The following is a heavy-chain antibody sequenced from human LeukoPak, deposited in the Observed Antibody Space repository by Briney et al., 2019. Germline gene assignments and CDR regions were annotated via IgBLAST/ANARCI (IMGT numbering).Heavy chain of an antibody. J-gene: IGHJ5*02. Sequence: GGSLRLSCTASGFTFSSYWMHWVRQAPGKGLVWVSRIHSDGSSTSYADSVKGRFTISRDNAKNTLYLQMNSLRAEDTAVYYCARSRLGYCSGGSCYSFWFDPWGQGTLVTVSS. V-gene: IGHV3-74*01. CDR2: IHSDGSST. D-gene: IGHD2-15*01. CDR1: GFTFSSYW. CDR3: ARSRLGYCSGGSCYSFWFDP.